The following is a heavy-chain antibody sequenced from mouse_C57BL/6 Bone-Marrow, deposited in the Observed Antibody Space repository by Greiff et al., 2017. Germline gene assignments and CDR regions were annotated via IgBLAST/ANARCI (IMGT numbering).Heavy chain of an antibody. CDR1: GFTFSSYA. CDR3: ARDGARYWYFDV. J-gene: IGHJ1*03. V-gene: IGHV5-4*01. CDR2: ISDGGSYT. Sequence: EVKLMESGGGLVKPGGSLKLSCAASGFTFSSYAMSWVRQTPEKRLEWVATISDGGSYTYYPDNVKGRFTISRDNAKNNLYLQMRHLKSEDTAMYYCARDGARYWYFDVWGTGTTVTVSS.